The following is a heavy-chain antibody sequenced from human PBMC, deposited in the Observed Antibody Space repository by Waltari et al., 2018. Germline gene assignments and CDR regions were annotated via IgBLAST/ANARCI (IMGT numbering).Heavy chain of an antibody. CDR2: ISSSSSYI. Sequence: EVQLVESGGGLVKPGGSLRLSCAASGFTFSSYSMNWVRQAPGKGLDWVSSISSSSSYIYDADSVKGRFTSSRDNAKNSLYLQMNSLRAEDTAVYYCARDRGWYFDYWGQGTLVTVSS. CDR3: ARDRGWYFDY. CDR1: GFTFSSYS. J-gene: IGHJ4*02. D-gene: IGHD6-19*01. V-gene: IGHV3-21*01.